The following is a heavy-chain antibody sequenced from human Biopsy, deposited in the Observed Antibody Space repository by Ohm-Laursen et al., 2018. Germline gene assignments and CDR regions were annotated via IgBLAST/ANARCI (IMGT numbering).Heavy chain of an antibody. CDR2: SSSGGSTN. V-gene: IGHV3-11*01. D-gene: IGHD3-16*01. CDR3: GRSYGIMAAPVHL. J-gene: IGHJ4*01. Sequence: SQRLSCSSSGFTFCNYHMIWIRLTPGKGQERGSHSSSGGSTNFHEDSSKGRFTISWDDAKGSLYLQMTNLRAEDTAVYYCGRSYGIMAAPVHLWGQGTLVTVSS. CDR1: GFTFCNYH.